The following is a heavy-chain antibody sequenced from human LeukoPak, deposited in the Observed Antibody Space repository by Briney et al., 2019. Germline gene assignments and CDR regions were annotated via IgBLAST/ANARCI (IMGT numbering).Heavy chain of an antibody. V-gene: IGHV3-66*02. D-gene: IGHD4-23*01. Sequence: GGSLRLSCAASGFTVSSNFMSWARQAPGKGLEWVSLINRGATTYYADSVKDRFTISRDESKNTLYLQVNSLRVEDTAVYYCARASYGGNPYYFDYWGQGTLVTVSS. CDR3: ARASYGGNPYYFDY. CDR1: GFTVSSNF. CDR2: INRGATT. J-gene: IGHJ4*02.